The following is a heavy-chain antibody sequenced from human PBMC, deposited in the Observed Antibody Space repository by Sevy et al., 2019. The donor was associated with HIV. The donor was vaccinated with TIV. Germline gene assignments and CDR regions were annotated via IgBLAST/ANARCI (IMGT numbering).Heavy chain of an antibody. CDR1: GYTFTSYA. J-gene: IGHJ4*02. V-gene: IGHV1-3*01. CDR3: ARQSSYTSGWYYFDY. D-gene: IGHD6-19*01. Sequence: ASVKVSCKASGYTFTSYAMHWVHQAPGQGLEWMGWINAGNGDTKYSQKFQGRLTITSDTSVSTAYMELSSLRSEDTAVFYCARQSSYTSGWYYFDYWGQGTLVTVSS. CDR2: INAGNGDT.